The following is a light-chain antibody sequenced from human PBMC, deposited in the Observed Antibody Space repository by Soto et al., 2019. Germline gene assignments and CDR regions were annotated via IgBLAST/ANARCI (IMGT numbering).Light chain of an antibody. CDR3: AAWDDSLSGAV. J-gene: IGLJ7*01. V-gene: IGLV1-44*01. CDR1: GSNIGSHT. Sequence: QSVLTQPPSASGTPGQRVTISCSGSGSNIGSHTVSWYQQLPGTAPNLLIYSTDQRPSGVPDRFSGSKSGTSASLAISGLQSEDEADYYCAAWDDSLSGAVFGGGTQLTVL. CDR2: STD.